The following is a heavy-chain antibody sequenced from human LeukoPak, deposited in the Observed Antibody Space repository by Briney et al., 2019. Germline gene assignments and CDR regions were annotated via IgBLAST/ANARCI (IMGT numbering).Heavy chain of an antibody. D-gene: IGHD6-19*01. CDR1: GFTFSSYG. CDR2: IRYDGSNK. V-gene: IGHV3-30*02. CDR3: AKDGEKSGWYLSYYYFDY. Sequence: GGSLRLSCAASGFTFSSYGMHWVRQAPGKGLEWVAFIRYDGSNKYYADSVKGRFTISRDNSKNTLYLQMNSLRAEDTAVYYCAKDGEKSGWYLSYYYFDYWGQGTLVTVSS. J-gene: IGHJ4*02.